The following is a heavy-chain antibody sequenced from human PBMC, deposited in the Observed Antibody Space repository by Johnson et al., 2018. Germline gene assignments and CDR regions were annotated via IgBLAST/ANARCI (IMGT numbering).Heavy chain of an antibody. J-gene: IGHJ1*01. D-gene: IGHD3-22*01. V-gene: IGHV3-30*18. Sequence: QVQLVQSGGGVVQPGRSLRLSCAASGFTFSSYGMHWVRQAPGKGRGWVAVISYAGSNKYYADSMKGRFTISRENSKNTLYLQMNSLRAEDTAVYYCSKSRPYYDDSADFQHWGQGTLVTVSS. CDR3: SKSRPYYDDSADFQH. CDR2: ISYAGSNK. CDR1: GFTFSSYG.